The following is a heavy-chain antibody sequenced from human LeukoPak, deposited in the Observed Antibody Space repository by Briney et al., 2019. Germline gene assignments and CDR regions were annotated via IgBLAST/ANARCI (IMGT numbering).Heavy chain of an antibody. V-gene: IGHV1-2*02. CDR3: ARDLGTTGTTGYYYYYYGMDV. J-gene: IGHJ6*02. CDR2: INPNSGGT. D-gene: IGHD1-1*01. Sequence: ASVKVSCKASGYTFTGYYMHWVRQAPGQGLEWMGWINPNSGGTNYAQKFQGRVTMTRDTSISTAYMELSRLRSDDTAVYYCARDLGTTGTTGYYYYYYGMDVWGQGTTVTVSS. CDR1: GYTFTGYY.